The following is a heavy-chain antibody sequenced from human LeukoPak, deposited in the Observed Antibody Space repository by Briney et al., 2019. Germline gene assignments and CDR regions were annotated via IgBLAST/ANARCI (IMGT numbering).Heavy chain of an antibody. CDR3: ARGARIAAADFDP. Sequence: ASVKVSCKASGYTFTGYYMHWVRQAPGKGLEWMGWINPNSGGTNYAQKFQGRVPMTRDTSHSTAHMEVSRLRSDDTAVYYCARGARIAAADFDPWGQGTLVSVSS. D-gene: IGHD6-13*01. J-gene: IGHJ5*02. V-gene: IGHV1-2*02. CDR2: INPNSGGT. CDR1: GYTFTGYY.